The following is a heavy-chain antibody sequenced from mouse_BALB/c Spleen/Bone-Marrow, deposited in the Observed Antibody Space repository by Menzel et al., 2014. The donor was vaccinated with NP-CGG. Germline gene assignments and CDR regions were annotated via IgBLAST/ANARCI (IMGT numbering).Heavy chain of an antibody. J-gene: IGHJ3*01. CDR2: ISSGGRYI. Sequence: EVMLVESGGDLVKPGGSLKLPCAASGFTFSTYIMSWVRQTPEKRLEWVATISSGGRYIFYPDSVKGRLTLSRDNAKNTLYLQMSSLRSDDTAMYYCTREEDYDGNYKFAYWGQGTLVTVSA. D-gene: IGHD2-3*01. V-gene: IGHV5-6-4*01. CDR1: GFTFSTYI. CDR3: TREEDYDGNYKFAY.